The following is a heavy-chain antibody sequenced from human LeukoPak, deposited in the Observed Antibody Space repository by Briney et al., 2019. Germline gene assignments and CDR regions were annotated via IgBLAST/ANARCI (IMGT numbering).Heavy chain of an antibody. CDR1: GYTFTSYG. Sequence: ASVTVSCKASGYTFTSYGISWVRQAPGQGLEWMGWISAYNGNTNYAQKFQGRVTMTRNTSISTAYMELSSLRSEDTAMYYCARGVRDSSGREYFQHWGQGTLVTVSS. J-gene: IGHJ1*01. CDR2: ISAYNGNT. V-gene: IGHV1-18*01. D-gene: IGHD3-22*01. CDR3: ARGVRDSSGREYFQH.